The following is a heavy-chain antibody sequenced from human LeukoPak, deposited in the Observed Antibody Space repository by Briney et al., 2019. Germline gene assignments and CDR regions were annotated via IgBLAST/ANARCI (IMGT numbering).Heavy chain of an antibody. CDR1: GGTFSSYA. Sequence: SVKVSCTASGGTFSSYAISWVRQAPGQGLEWMGRIITILGIANYAQKFQGRVTITAHKSTSTAYMELSSLRSEDTAVYYCAREVSDSSGYYSYWGQGTLVTVSS. D-gene: IGHD3-22*01. J-gene: IGHJ4*02. CDR3: AREVSDSSGYYSY. V-gene: IGHV1-69*04. CDR2: IITILGIA.